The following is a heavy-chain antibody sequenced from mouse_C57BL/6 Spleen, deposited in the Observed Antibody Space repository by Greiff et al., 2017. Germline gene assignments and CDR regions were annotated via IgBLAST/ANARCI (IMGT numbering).Heavy chain of an antibody. CDR3: VRHGYYAMDY. Sequence: EVQLVESGGGLVQPKGSLKLSCAASGFSFNTYAMNWVRQAPGKGLEWVARIRSKSNNYATYYADSVKDRFTISREYSESMLYLQMNNLKTEDTAMYYCVRHGYYAMDYWGQGTSVTVSS. J-gene: IGHJ4*01. CDR2: IRSKSNNYAT. CDR1: GFSFNTYA. V-gene: IGHV10-1*01.